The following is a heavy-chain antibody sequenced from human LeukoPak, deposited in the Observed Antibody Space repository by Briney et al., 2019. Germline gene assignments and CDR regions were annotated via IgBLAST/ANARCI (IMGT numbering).Heavy chain of an antibody. Sequence: ASVKVSCKASGYTFTGYYMHWVRQAPGQGLEWMGWINPKNADTTYAQKFQGRVTMTRDTSISTAYMELSSLRSDDTAVFYCARGRPLIGATHDSFNIWGLGTMVTVSS. CDR3: ARGRPLIGATHDSFNI. D-gene: IGHD5-12*01. CDR2: INPKNADT. CDR1: GYTFTGYY. V-gene: IGHV1-2*02. J-gene: IGHJ3*02.